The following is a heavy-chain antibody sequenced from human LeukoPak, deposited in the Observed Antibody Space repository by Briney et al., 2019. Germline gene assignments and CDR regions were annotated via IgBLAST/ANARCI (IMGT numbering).Heavy chain of an antibody. CDR1: GYTFTSYY. J-gene: IGHJ4*02. CDR2: INPSGGST. CDR3: AGVRQQLVDY. D-gene: IGHD6-13*01. V-gene: IGHV1-46*01. Sequence: VSVKVSCKASGYTFTSYYMHWVRQAPGQGLEWMGVINPSGGSTNYAQNFQGRVTMTRDTSTSTVYMELSSLRSEDTAVYYCAGVRQQLVDYWGQGTLVTVSS.